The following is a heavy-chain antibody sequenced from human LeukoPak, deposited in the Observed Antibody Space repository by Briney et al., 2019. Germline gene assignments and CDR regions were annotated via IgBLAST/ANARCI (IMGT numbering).Heavy chain of an antibody. CDR1: GFTFSTYN. Sequence: GGSLRLSCAAPGFTFSTYNMNWVRQAPGKGLEWVSSISPSSTYIYYADSVKGRFTISRDNAKNSLYLQMNSLRAEDTAVYYCARGERGDPIFDYWGQGTLVTVSS. CDR3: ARGERGDPIFDY. D-gene: IGHD3-3*01. CDR2: ISPSSTYI. V-gene: IGHV3-21*01. J-gene: IGHJ4*02.